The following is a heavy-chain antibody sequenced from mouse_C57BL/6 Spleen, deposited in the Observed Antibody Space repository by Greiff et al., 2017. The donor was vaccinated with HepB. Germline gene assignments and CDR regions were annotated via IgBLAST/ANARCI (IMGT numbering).Heavy chain of an antibody. Sequence: EVQLQQSGPELVKPGASVKIPCKASGYTFTDYNMDWAKQSHGKSLEWIGDINPNNGGTIYNQKFKGKATLTVDKSSSTAYMELRSLTSEDTAVYYCASGLDAMDYWGQGTSVTVSS. CDR3: ASGLDAMDY. CDR2: INPNNGGT. V-gene: IGHV1-18*01. CDR1: GYTFTDYN. J-gene: IGHJ4*01.